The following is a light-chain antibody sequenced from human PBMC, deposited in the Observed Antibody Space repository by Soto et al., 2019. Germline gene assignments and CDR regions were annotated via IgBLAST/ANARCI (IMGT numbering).Light chain of an antibody. J-gene: IGKJ1*01. CDR1: QSVTSNF. V-gene: IGKV3-20*01. CDR3: HQYGRSPRT. CDR2: GAS. Sequence: EIVLTQSPGTLSLSPGERATVSCRASQSVTSNFLAWYQQKPGQAPRLLIYGASSRATGIPDRFSGSGSGTDLTLTISRLEPEDFAIYYCHQYGRSPRTFGQGTNVE.